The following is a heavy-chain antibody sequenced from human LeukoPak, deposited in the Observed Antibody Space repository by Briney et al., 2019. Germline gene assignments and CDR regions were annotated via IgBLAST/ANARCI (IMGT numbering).Heavy chain of an antibody. D-gene: IGHD1-26*01. J-gene: IGHJ5*01. V-gene: IGHV4-59*08. CDR3: ASRPKWVGAPFDS. CDR1: GGSISSYY. Sequence: KPSETLSLTCTVSGGSISSYYWSWIRQPPGKGLEWIGYIYYSGSTNFNPSLKSRVTISVDTSKNQFSLKLSSVTAADTAVYYCASRPKWVGAPFDSWGQGTLVTVSS. CDR2: IYYSGST.